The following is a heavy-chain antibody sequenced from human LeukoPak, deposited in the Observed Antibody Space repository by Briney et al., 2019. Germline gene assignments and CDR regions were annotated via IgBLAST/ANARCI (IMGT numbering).Heavy chain of an antibody. J-gene: IGHJ4*02. CDR3: AKPVLGNWNSYFDY. V-gene: IGHV3-23*01. D-gene: IGHD1-1*01. CDR1: GFTFSSYA. Sequence: AGGSLRLSCAASGFTFSSYAMSWVRQAPGKGLEWVSAISGSGGSTYYADSVKGRFTISRDNSKNTLYLQMNSLRAEDTAVYYCAKPVLGNWNSYFDYWGQGTLVTVSS. CDR2: ISGSGGST.